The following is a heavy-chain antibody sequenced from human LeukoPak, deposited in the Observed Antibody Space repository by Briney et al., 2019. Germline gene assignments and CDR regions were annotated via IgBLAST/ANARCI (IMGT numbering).Heavy chain of an antibody. CDR3: ARRGAATGAFDI. D-gene: IGHD2-15*01. CDR2: INSDGSST. V-gene: IGHV3-74*01. CDR1: GFTFSSYA. J-gene: IGHJ3*02. Sequence: PGGSLRLSCAASGFTFSSYAMSWVRQAPGKGLEWVSRINSDGSSTNYADSVKGRFTISRDNAKNTLYLQMNSLRAEDTAVYYCARRGAATGAFDIWGQGTMVTVSS.